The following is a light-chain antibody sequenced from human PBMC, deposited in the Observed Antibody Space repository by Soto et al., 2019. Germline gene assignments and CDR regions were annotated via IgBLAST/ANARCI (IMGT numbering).Light chain of an antibody. CDR1: QDISKW. CDR2: AAS. CDR3: QQADSIPLT. J-gene: IGKJ4*01. Sequence: DIQMTQSPSFVSASVGDRVTITCRASQDISKWLAWYQQKPGRAPKILIFAASTLQRGVPSRFSGSGSGTDFTLTISSLQPEDSATYYCQQADSIPLTFGGGTKEDFK. V-gene: IGKV1-12*01.